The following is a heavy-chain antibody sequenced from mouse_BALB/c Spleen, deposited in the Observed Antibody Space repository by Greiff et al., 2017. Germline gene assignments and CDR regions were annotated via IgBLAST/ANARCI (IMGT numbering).Heavy chain of an antibody. CDR2: IAPGSGST. V-gene: IGHV1S41*01. D-gene: IGHD2-4*01. J-gene: IGHJ3*01. Sequence: DLVKPGASVKLSCKASGYTFTSYWINWIKQRPGQGLEWIGRIAPGSGSTYYNEMFKGKATLTVDTSSSTAYIQLSSLSSEDSAVYFCARGGYYDYLCAYWGQGTLVTVSA. CDR3: ARGGYYDYLCAY. CDR1: GYTFTSYW.